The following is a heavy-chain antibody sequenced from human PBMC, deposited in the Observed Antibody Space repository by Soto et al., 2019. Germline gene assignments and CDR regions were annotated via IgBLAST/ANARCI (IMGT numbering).Heavy chain of an antibody. V-gene: IGHV3-7*04. CDR2: IKQDGTEK. D-gene: IGHD2-15*01. Sequence: EVQLVESGGGLVQPGGSLRLSCAASGFTFSSYWMSWVRQAPGKGLEWVANIKQDGTEKYYVDSVKGRFTISRDNAKNSLYMQMNSLRAEDTALYYCARLLSAAANDYWGQGTLVTVSS. CDR1: GFTFSSYW. J-gene: IGHJ4*02. CDR3: ARLLSAAANDY.